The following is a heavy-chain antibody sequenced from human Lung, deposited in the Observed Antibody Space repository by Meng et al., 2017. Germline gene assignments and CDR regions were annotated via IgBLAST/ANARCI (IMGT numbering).Heavy chain of an antibody. D-gene: IGHD4-11*01. CDR2: INHSGST. J-gene: IGHJ4*02. Sequence: QVQLQQCGEGLLKPSETLSLTCVVSGGAFSDYYWSWIRQPPGKGLEWVGEINHSGSTNYNPSLESRATISVDTSQNNLSLKLSSVTAADSAVYYCARGPTTMAHDFDYWGQGTLVTVSS. V-gene: IGHV4-34*01. CDR3: ARGPTTMAHDFDY. CDR1: GGAFSDYY.